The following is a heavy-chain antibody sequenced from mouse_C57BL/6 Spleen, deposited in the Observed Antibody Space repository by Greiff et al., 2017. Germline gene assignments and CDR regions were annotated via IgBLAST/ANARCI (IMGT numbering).Heavy chain of an antibody. J-gene: IGHJ2*01. CDR1: GYTFTSYW. CDR3: ARYHYGNPEGFDY. V-gene: IGHV1-64*01. CDR2: IHPNSGST. D-gene: IGHD2-1*01. Sequence: VKLQQPGAELVKPGASVKLSCKASGYTFTSYWMHWVKQRPGQGLEWIGMIHPNSGSTNYNEKFKSKATLTVDKSSSTAYMQLSSLTSEDSAVYYCARYHYGNPEGFDYWGQGTTLTVSS.